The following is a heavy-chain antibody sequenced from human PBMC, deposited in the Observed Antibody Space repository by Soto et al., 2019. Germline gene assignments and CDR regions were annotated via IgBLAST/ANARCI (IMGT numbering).Heavy chain of an antibody. Sequence: GESLKISCAASGFTFSSYAMSWVRQAPGKGLEWVSAISGSGGSTYYADSVKGRFTITRDNSKNTLYLKMNSLRAEDTAVYYCAKNEGYSSSSHFDYWGQGTLVTVSS. J-gene: IGHJ4*02. V-gene: IGHV3-23*01. CDR2: ISGSGGST. D-gene: IGHD6-6*01. CDR3: AKNEGYSSSSHFDY. CDR1: GFTFSSYA.